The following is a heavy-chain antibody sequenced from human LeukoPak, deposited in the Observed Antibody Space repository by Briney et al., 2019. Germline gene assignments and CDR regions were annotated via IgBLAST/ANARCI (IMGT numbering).Heavy chain of an antibody. CDR2: IYPSGDS. J-gene: IGHJ4*02. D-gene: IGHD3-22*01. CDR3: ARGYDRNGYQSRGFDY. V-gene: IGHV4-61*02. Sequence: SETLSLTCTVSGGSISSGSFYWSWIRQTAGKGLEWIGRIYPSGDSQYSPSFRSRATISLDTRNQFSLKLSSVTAADTTVYFCARGYDRNGYQSRGFDYWGQGALVNVSS. CDR1: GGSISSGSFY.